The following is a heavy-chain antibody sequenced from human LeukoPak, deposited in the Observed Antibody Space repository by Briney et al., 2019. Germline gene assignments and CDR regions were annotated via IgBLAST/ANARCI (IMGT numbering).Heavy chain of an antibody. Sequence: GGSLRLSCAASGFTFSSYSMNWVRQAPGKGLEWVSSISSSSSYIYYADSVKGRFTISRDNAKNSLYLQMNSLRAEDTAVYYCARVAAGSPYYYGMDVWGQGTTVTVSS. CDR1: GFTFSSYS. J-gene: IGHJ6*02. CDR3: ARVAAGSPYYYGMDV. D-gene: IGHD6-13*01. CDR2: ISSSSSYI. V-gene: IGHV3-21*01.